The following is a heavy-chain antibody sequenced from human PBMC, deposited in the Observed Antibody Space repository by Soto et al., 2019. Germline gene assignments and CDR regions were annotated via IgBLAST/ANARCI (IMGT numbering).Heavy chain of an antibody. CDR3: ARGTRRGFGVVNPFYYYYGMDV. CDR1: GGTFSRYA. V-gene: IGHV1-69*12. J-gene: IGHJ6*02. CDR2: IIPIVGTA. Sequence: QVQLVQSGAEVKKPGSSVKVSCKASGGTFSRYAISWVRQAPGQGLEWMGGIIPIVGTANYAQKFQGRVTIAADESTSTDYMELSRLRSEDTAVYYCARGTRRGFGVVNPFYYYYGMDVWGQGTTVTVSS. D-gene: IGHD3-3*01.